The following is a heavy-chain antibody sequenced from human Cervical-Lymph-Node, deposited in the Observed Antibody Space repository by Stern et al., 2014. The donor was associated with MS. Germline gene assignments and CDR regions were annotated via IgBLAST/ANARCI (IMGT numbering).Heavy chain of an antibody. Sequence: EMQLVESGGDLVQPGGSLRLSCAASGFIFSEHYMDWVRQAPGKGLEWVGRNRNKDHSYTTDYAASVKGRFTLSRDESNNSLYLQMNSLKTEDTAVYYCVRVAAGAHWHLDVWGRGTLVTVSS. D-gene: IGHD2-15*01. CDR3: VRVAAGAHWHLDV. V-gene: IGHV3-72*01. CDR1: GFIFSEHY. CDR2: NRNKDHSYTT. J-gene: IGHJ2*01.